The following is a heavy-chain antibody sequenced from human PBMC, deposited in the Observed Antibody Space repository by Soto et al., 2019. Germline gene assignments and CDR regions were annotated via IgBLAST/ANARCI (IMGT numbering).Heavy chain of an antibody. V-gene: IGHV1-8*01. D-gene: IGHD3-10*01. J-gene: IGHJ2*01. CDR1: GYSFTSYD. CDR3: ARDKAGDFEL. CDR2: MNPNSGNT. Sequence: QVQLVQSGAEVKKPGASVKVSCKASGYSFTSYDINWVRQATGQGLEWRGWMNPNSGNTGYAQKLQGRVTMTRNTALSTAYMELTSLRSEATAVDYGARDKAGDFELWGRGTLVTVSS.